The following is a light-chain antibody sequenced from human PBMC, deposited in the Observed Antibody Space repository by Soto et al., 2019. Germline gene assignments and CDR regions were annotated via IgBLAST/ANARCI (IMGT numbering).Light chain of an antibody. CDR3: SSFTTSDTWV. CDR2: EVT. J-gene: IGLJ3*02. CDR1: GSDFGRYNR. V-gene: IGLV2-18*02. Sequence: QSVLTQPPSVSGSPGQSVTISCTGTGSDFGRYNRVSWYQHTPGTAPKLLIYEVTNRPSGVLDRFSGSRSGNTASLTISGLQAEDDADYYCSSFTTSDTWVLGGGTKVTVL.